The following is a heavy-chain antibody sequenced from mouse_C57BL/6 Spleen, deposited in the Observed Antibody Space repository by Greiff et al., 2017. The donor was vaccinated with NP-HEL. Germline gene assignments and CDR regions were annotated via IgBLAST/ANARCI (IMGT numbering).Heavy chain of an antibody. V-gene: IGHV1-81*01. CDR3: ARGDYGSSYGDY. CDR1: GYTFTSYG. J-gene: IGHJ2*01. D-gene: IGHD1-1*01. Sequence: QVQLQQSGAELARPGASVKLSCKASGYTFTSYGISWVKQRTGQGLEWIGEIYPRSGNTYYNEKFKGKATLTADKSSSTAYMELRSLTSEDSAVYVCARGDYGSSYGDYWGQGTTLTVSS. CDR2: IYPRSGNT.